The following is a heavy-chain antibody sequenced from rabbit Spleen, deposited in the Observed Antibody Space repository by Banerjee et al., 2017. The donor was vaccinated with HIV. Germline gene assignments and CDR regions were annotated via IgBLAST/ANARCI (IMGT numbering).Heavy chain of an antibody. CDR3: ARDLVTLIGWNFNL. D-gene: IGHD5-1*01. V-gene: IGHV1S45*01. CDR2: ISTGSSGST. CDR1: GFSFCSSYY. Sequence: QEQLVEFVGDLVKPGTSLTLTCTASGFSFCSSYYICWVRQAPGTGLECIACISTGSSGSTYYANWAKGRFIMYRTSSTTVTLQMTSLTAADTATYICARDLVTLIGWNFNLWGQGTLVTVS. J-gene: IGHJ4*01.